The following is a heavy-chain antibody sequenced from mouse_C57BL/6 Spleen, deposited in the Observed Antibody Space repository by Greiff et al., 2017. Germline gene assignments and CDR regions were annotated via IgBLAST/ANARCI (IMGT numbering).Heavy chain of an antibody. CDR2: ISSGGSYT. CDR1: GFTFSSYG. V-gene: IGHV5-6*01. Sequence: EVKLVESGGDLVKPGGSLKLSCAASGFTFSSYGMSWVRQTPDKRLEWVATISSGGSYTYYPDSVKGRFTISRDNAKNTLYLQMSSLKSEDTAMYYCARHAYDYDGGAMDYWGQGTSVTVSS. D-gene: IGHD2-4*01. CDR3: ARHAYDYDGGAMDY. J-gene: IGHJ4*01.